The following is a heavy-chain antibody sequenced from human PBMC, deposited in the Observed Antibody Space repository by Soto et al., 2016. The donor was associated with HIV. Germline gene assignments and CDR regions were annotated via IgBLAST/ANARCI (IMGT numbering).Heavy chain of an antibody. CDR2: IKSETDGGTT. V-gene: IGHV3-15*01. Sequence: EVQLVESGGGLVKPGGSLRLSCAVSGFTFSNAWMSWVHQAPGKGLEWVGRIKSETDGGTTDYAAPVKGRFTISRDDSKNTLFLQMNSLKTEDTAVYYCTSHLYPTWGQGMLVTVSS. D-gene: IGHD3-16*01. CDR1: GFTFSNAW. CDR3: TSHLYPT. J-gene: IGHJ5*02.